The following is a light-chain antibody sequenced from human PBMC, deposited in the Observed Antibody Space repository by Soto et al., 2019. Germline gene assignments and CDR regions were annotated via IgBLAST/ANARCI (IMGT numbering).Light chain of an antibody. J-gene: IGLJ1*01. Sequence: TQPRSVSGSPGQSVTISCTGTSSDVGGYNFVSWYQQHPGKAPKLMIYDVNKRPSGVPDRFSGSKSGNTASLTISGLQAEDEADYYCCSNAGSYTYVFGTGTKLTVL. CDR3: CSNAGSYTYV. V-gene: IGLV2-11*01. CDR2: DVN. CDR1: SSDVGGYNF.